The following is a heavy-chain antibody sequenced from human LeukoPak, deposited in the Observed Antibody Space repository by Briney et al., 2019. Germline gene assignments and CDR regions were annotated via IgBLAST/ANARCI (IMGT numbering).Heavy chain of an antibody. J-gene: IGHJ6*03. CDR1: GGSISSGSYY. V-gene: IGHV4-61*02. CDR3: ARTIAAAGSWRYYYYMDV. Sequence: SETLSLTCTVSGGSISSGSYYWSWIRQPAGKGLEWIGRIYTSGSTNYNPSLKSRVTISVDTSKNQFSLKLSSVTAADTAVYYCARTIAAAGSWRYYYYMDVWGKGTTVTVSS. D-gene: IGHD6-13*01. CDR2: IYTSGST.